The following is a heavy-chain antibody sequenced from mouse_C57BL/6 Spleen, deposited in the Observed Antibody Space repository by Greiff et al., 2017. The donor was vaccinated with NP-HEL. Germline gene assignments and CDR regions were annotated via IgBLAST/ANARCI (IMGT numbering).Heavy chain of an antibody. V-gene: IGHV14-3*01. CDR2: IDHANGTT. D-gene: IGHD1-1*01. Sequence: VQLQQSVAELVRPGASVKLSCTASGFNIKNTYMHWVKQRPEQGLEWIGRIDHANGTTKYAPKFQGKATITADTSTNTSSLQLSSLTSEDTAIYYCALITTGVATNWYFDVWGTGTTVTVSS. CDR3: ALITTGVATNWYFDV. CDR1: GFNIKNTY. J-gene: IGHJ1*03.